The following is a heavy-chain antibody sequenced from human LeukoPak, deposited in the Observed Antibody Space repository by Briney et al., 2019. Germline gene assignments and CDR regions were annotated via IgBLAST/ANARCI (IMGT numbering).Heavy chain of an antibody. CDR2: IYPGDSDT. J-gene: IGHJ6*03. V-gene: IGHV5-51*01. Sequence: GESLKISCKGSGYSSTSYWIAWVRQMPGKGLEWMGIIYPGDSDTRYSPSFQGQVTISADKSISTAYLQWSSLKASDTAMYYCARQGAAGKYYYYYMDVWGKGTTVTVSS. CDR1: GYSSTSYW. CDR3: ARQGAAGKYYYYYMDV. D-gene: IGHD6-13*01.